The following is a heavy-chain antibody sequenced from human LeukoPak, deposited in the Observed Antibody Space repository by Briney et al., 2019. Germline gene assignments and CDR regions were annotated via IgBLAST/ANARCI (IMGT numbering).Heavy chain of an antibody. D-gene: IGHD2-2*02. Sequence: ASVTVSCKVSGYTLTELSMHWVRQAPGKGLEWMGGFDPEYGETIYAQKFQGRVTMTEDTSTDTAYMELSSLRSEDTAVYYCAVYCSSTSCYSANYYYYGMDVWGQGTTVTVSS. CDR3: AVYCSSTSCYSANYYYYGMDV. CDR2: FDPEYGET. V-gene: IGHV1-24*01. J-gene: IGHJ6*02. CDR1: GYTLTELS.